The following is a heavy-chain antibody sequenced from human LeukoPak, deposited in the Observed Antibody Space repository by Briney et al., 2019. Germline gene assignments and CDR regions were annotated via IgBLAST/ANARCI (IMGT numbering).Heavy chain of an antibody. V-gene: IGHV3-23*01. Sequence: HSGGSLRLSCAASGFTFSSYSMSWVRQAPGKGLEWVSAINSGGTPYYADSVKGRVTISRDNSKNTLYLQMNSLRAEDTAVYYCARRVAGGEIRYWGQGTLVTVSS. J-gene: IGHJ4*02. CDR3: ARRVAGGEIRY. CDR1: GFTFSSYS. CDR2: INSGGTP. D-gene: IGHD6-19*01.